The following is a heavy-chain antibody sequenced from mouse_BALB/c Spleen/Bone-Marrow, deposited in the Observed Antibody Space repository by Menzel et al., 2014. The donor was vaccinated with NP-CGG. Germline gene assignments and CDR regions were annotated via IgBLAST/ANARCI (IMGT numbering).Heavy chain of an antibody. Sequence: QVQLKESGAELVKPGASLKLSCKASGHTFTNYWIHWVKQRPGQGLEWIGEINPSNGRTNYNEKFKTKATLTVDKSSSTAYMQLSSLTSEDSAVNYCAARLSHLAMDYWGQGTSVTVSS. CDR1: GHTFTNYW. J-gene: IGHJ4*01. CDR2: INPSNGRT. V-gene: IGHV1S81*02. D-gene: IGHD2-2*01. CDR3: AARLSHLAMDY.